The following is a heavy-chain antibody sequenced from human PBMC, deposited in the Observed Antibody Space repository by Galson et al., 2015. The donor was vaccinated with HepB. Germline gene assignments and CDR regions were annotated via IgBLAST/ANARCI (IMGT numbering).Heavy chain of an antibody. V-gene: IGHV3-33*06. J-gene: IGHJ4*02. Sequence: SLRLSCAASGFTFINYGFHWVRQAPGKGLEWLATVWFDGTNKKYADSVRGRFTISRDNSKNALYLQMNSLRVEDTAVYFCAKDRGSLSTGSGTLSTWGPGNLVIVSS. D-gene: IGHD3-10*01. CDR3: AKDRGSLSTGSGTLST. CDR2: VWFDGTNK. CDR1: GFTFINYG.